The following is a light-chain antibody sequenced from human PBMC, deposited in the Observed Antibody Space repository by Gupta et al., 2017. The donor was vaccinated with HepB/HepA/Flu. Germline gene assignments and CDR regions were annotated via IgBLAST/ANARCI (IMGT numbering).Light chain of an antibody. V-gene: IGLV6-57*03. CDR1: SGSIASNY. CDR3: QSYDSSNQVV. CDR2: EDN. J-gene: IGLJ2*01. Sequence: NFMLTQLHSVSESPGKTVTISCTRSSGSIASNYVQWYQQRPGSAPATVIDEDNQRPSGVPDRFSGSIDSSSNSASLTISGLKTEDEADYYCQSYDSSNQVVFGGGTKLTVL.